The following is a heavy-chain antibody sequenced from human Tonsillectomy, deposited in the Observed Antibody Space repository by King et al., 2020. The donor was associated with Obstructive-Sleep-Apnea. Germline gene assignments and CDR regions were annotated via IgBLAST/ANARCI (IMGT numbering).Heavy chain of an antibody. CDR3: AKEERITIFGVAPYGMDV. Sequence: VQLVESGGGLVPPGGSLRLSCAASGFTFSSFAMSWVRQAPGEGLGWGSGISGSVGNTYYEYSVKGRFTLSRDNSKNTMYLQMNSLRAEDTAVYYCAKEERITIFGVAPYGMDVWGQGTTVTVSS. V-gene: IGHV3-23*04. CDR2: ISGSVGNT. J-gene: IGHJ6*02. CDR1: GFTFSSFA. D-gene: IGHD3-3*01.